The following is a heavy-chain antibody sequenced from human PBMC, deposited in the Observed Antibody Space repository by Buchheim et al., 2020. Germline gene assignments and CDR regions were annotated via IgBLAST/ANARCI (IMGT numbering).Heavy chain of an antibody. J-gene: IGHJ5*02. CDR2: ICYRGST. D-gene: IGHD2-2*01. V-gene: IGHV4-61*01. CDR1: GGSVRSSSYY. CDR3: AGLYCSSTTCSVDP. Sequence: QVQLQESGPGLVKPSETLSLTCTVSGGSVRSSSYYWSWTREPPGKGLEWIGYICYRGSTNYNPSLKSRVTVSVDTSKNQFSLKLSSVTAADTAVYYCAGLYCSSTTCSVDPWGQGTL.